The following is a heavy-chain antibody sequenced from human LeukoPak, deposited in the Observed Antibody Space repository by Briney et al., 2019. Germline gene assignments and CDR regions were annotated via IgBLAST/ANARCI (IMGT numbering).Heavy chain of an antibody. J-gene: IGHJ4*02. CDR1: GFTFSSYA. CDR2: ICGSGGST. CDR3: AKRSGSYIGHPADY. D-gene: IGHD1-26*01. V-gene: IGHV3-23*01. Sequence: GGSLRLSCAASGFTFSSYAMSWVRLAPGKGLEWVSPICGSGGSTYYADSVKGRFTISRDNSKNTLYLQMSSLRAEDTAVYYCAKRSGSYIGHPADYWGQGTLVTVSS.